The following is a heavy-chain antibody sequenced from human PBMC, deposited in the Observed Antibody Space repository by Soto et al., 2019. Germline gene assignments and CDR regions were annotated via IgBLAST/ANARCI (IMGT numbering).Heavy chain of an antibody. CDR2: IIPIFGTA. CDR3: ARDLEVFGITMTPDAFDI. CDR1: GGTFSSYA. Sequence: EASVQVSCKASGGTFSSYAISWVRQAPGQGLEWMGWIIPIFGTANYAQKFQGRVTITADESTSTAYMELSSLRSEDTAVYYCARDLEVFGITMTPDAFDIWGQGTMVTVSS. V-gene: IGHV1-69*13. D-gene: IGHD3-22*01. J-gene: IGHJ3*02.